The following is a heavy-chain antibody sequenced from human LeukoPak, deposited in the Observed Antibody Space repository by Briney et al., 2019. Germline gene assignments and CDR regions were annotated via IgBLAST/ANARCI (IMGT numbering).Heavy chain of an antibody. CDR1: GFTVSSNY. J-gene: IGHJ4*02. CDR2: IYSGGST. V-gene: IGHV3-53*01. CDR3: ARTVSWSSGHPEEYLDY. D-gene: IGHD6-19*01. Sequence: PGGSLRLSCAASGFTVSSNYMSWVRQAPGKGLEWVSVIYSGGSTYYADSVKGRFTISRDNSKNTLYLQMNSLRAEDTAVYYCARTVSWSSGHPEEYLDYWGQGTLVTVSS.